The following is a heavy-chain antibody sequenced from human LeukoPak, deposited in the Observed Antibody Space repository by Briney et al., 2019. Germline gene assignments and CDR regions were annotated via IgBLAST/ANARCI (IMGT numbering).Heavy chain of an antibody. V-gene: IGHV4-38-2*02. J-gene: IGHJ4*02. Sequence: SETLSLTCTVSGYSISSGYYWGWIRQPPGKGLEWIGSIYHSGSTYYNPSLKSRVTISVDTSKNQFSLKLSSVTAADTAVYYCARVTDNYDYVWGSYRPYYFDYWGQGTLVTVSS. CDR3: ARVTDNYDYVWGSYRPYYFDY. CDR1: GYSISSGYY. CDR2: IYHSGST. D-gene: IGHD3-16*02.